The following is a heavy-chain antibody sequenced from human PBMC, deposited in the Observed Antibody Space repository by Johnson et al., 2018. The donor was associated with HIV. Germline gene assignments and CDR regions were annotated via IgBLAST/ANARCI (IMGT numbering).Heavy chain of an antibody. D-gene: IGHD6-13*01. Sequence: VQLVESGGGLVQPGGSLRLSCSASGFTLSNHWMSWVRQAPGKGLESVANVNQDGSAQFYVASVTGRFTLSRDNAKNALYLQMNSLRAEDTAVYYCAKDRRGKQQLVTGNDAFDIWGQGTMVTVSS. CDR3: AKDRRGKQQLVTGNDAFDI. J-gene: IGHJ3*02. CDR1: GFTLSNHW. CDR2: VNQDGSAQ. V-gene: IGHV3-7*05.